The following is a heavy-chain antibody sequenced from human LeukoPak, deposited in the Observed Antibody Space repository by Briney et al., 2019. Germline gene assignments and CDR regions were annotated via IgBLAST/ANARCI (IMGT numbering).Heavy chain of an antibody. Sequence: SETLSLTCAVYGGSFSGYYWSWIRQPPGKGLEWIGEINHSGSTNYNPSLKSRVTISVDTSKNQFSLKLSSVTAADTAVYYCARHPAKTYYYDSSDPGRGGAFDIWGQGTMVTVSS. CDR3: ARHPAKTYYYDSSDPGRGGAFDI. CDR2: INHSGST. V-gene: IGHV4-34*01. D-gene: IGHD3-22*01. J-gene: IGHJ3*02. CDR1: GGSFSGYY.